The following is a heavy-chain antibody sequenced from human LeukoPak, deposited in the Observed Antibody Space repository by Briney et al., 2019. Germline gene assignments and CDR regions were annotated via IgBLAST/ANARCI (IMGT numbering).Heavy chain of an antibody. CDR3: ARGVVADAFDI. Sequence: PSETLSLTCTVSGGSISSYYWSWIRQPHGKGLEWIGYIYYSGSTNYNPSLKSRVTISVDTSKNQFSLKLSSVTAADTAVYYCARGVVADAFDIWGQGTMVTVSS. D-gene: IGHD2-15*01. CDR2: IYYSGST. CDR1: GGSISSYY. V-gene: IGHV4-59*01. J-gene: IGHJ3*02.